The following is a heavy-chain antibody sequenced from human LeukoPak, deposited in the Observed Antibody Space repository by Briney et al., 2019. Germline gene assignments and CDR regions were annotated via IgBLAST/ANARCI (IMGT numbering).Heavy chain of an antibody. V-gene: IGHV3-7*01. CDR2: IKEDGSEK. J-gene: IGHJ4*02. Sequence: PGGSLRLSCVASGFTFSNYWINWVRQAPGERPVWVANIKEDGSEKYYVDSVKGRFTISRDNAKNSLYLQVNSLGAEDTAVYYCATGRTKKYWGQGTLVTVSS. D-gene: IGHD2-8*01. CDR3: ATGRTKKY. CDR1: GFTFSNYW.